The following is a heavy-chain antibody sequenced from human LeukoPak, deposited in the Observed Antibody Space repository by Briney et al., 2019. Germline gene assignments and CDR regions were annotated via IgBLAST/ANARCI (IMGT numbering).Heavy chain of an antibody. CDR3: AKDHVTGGNRYFDH. V-gene: IGHV3-30*02. Sequence: LPGGSLRLTCAASGFTFSTYGMHWARQAPGKGLEWVAFIGHDGTKIYYADSVQGRFTISRDNSKNTLYLEMNSLSGEDTALYYCAKDHVTGGNRYFDHWGQGTLGTVSS. CDR1: GFTFSTYG. D-gene: IGHD2-21*02. CDR2: IGHDGTKI. J-gene: IGHJ4*02.